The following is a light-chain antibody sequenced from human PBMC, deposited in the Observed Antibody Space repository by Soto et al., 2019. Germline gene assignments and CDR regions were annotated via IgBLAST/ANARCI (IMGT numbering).Light chain of an antibody. CDR2: EVS. CDR1: NNDVGAYYS. V-gene: IGLV2-14*01. J-gene: IGLJ2*01. Sequence: QSALTQPASVTGSPGQSITISCTGTNNDVGAYYSVSWYQQYADTAPKLIIYEVSHRPSGISSRFSGSKSGDTASLTISGLQAEDEADYYCTSYTRSRTVLFGGGTRLTVL. CDR3: TSYTRSRTVL.